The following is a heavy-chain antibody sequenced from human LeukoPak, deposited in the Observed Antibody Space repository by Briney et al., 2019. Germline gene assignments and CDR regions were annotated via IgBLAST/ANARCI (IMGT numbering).Heavy chain of an antibody. D-gene: IGHD3-3*01. CDR2: IYYSGST. CDR1: GGSISSSSYY. J-gene: IGHJ4*02. V-gene: IGHV4-61*05. Sequence: ASETLSLTCTVSGGSISSSSYYWGWIRQPPGKGLEWIGYIYYSGSTNYNPSLKSRVTISVDTSKNQFSLKLSSVTAADTAVYYCARGPYYDFWSGYYTDSHYFDYWGQGTLVTVSS. CDR3: ARGPYYDFWSGYYTDSHYFDY.